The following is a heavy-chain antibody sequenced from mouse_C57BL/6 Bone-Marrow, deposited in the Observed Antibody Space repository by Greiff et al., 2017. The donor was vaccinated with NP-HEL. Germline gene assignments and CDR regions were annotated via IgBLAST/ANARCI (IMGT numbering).Heavy chain of an antibody. CDR3: ASPYDGYYVRFAY. Sequence: EVKLMESGGGLVQPGGSLKLSCAASGFTFSDYYMYWVRQTPEKRLEWVAYISNGGGSTYYPDTVKGRFTISRDNAKNPLYLQMSRLKSEDTAMYYCASPYDGYYVRFAYWGQGTLVTVSA. V-gene: IGHV5-12*01. CDR1: GFTFSDYY. D-gene: IGHD2-3*01. J-gene: IGHJ3*01. CDR2: ISNGGGST.